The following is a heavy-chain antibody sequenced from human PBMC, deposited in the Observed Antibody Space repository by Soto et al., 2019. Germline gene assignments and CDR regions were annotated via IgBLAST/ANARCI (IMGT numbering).Heavy chain of an antibody. V-gene: IGHV3-30*18. Sequence: LRLSCETSGFSFSVYGMHWVRQAPGKGLEWVAVISYEGSNRFYADSVKGRFTVSRDNSKNMVYLQMNSLRGEDTAVFYCAKDYGDYNFNYGMDVWGQGTTVTVSS. J-gene: IGHJ6*02. CDR3: AKDYGDYNFNYGMDV. CDR2: ISYEGSNR. D-gene: IGHD4-17*01. CDR1: GFSFSVYG.